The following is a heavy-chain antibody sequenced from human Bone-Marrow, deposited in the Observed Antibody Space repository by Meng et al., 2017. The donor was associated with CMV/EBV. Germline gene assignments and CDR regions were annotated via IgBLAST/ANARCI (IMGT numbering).Heavy chain of an antibody. CDR1: GFTVSSNE. J-gene: IGHJ6*02. CDR2: ISSSSTI. V-gene: IGHV3-69-1*02. Sequence: GGSLRLSCAASGFTVSSNEMSWVHQAPGKGLEWVSSISSSSTIYYADFVKGRSTISRDNAKNSLYLQMNSLRAEDTAVYYCARDSLETTLIVVVAARYYYYGMDVWGQGTTVTVS. CDR3: ARDSLETTLIVVVAARYYYYGMDV. D-gene: IGHD2-15*01.